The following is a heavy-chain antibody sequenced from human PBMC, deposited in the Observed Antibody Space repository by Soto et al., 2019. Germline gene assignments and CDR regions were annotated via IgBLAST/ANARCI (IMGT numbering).Heavy chain of an antibody. CDR2: ISYDGSNK. V-gene: IGHV3-30-3*01. D-gene: IGHD3-3*01. CDR1: GFTFSSYA. CDR3: AREGGEEYYDFWSGYRSDAFDG. J-gene: IGHJ3*01. Sequence: HPGGSLRLSCAASGFTFSSYAMHWVRQAPGKGLEWVAVISYDGSNKYYADSVKGRFTISRDNSKNTLYLQMNSLRAEDTAVYYCAREGGEEYYDFWSGYRSDAFDGWGQGTMGTVSS.